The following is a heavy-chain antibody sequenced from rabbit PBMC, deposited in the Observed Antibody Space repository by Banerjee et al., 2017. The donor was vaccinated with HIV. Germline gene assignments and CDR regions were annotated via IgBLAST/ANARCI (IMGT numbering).Heavy chain of an antibody. V-gene: IGHV1S40*01. CDR1: GFDFSSNT. J-gene: IGHJ4*01. D-gene: IGHD8-1*01. Sequence: QSLEESGGDLVKPGASLTLTCTASGFDFSSNTMCWVRQAPGKGLEWIGCINAGSGNTYYATWAKGRFTISKTSSTTVTLQMTSLTAADTATHFCARGTYLDYFELWGPGTLVTVS. CDR3: ARGTYLDYFEL. CDR2: INAGSGNT.